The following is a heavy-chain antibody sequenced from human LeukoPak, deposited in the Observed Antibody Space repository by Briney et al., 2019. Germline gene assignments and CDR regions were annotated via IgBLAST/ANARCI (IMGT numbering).Heavy chain of an antibody. D-gene: IGHD5-18*01. J-gene: IGHJ4*02. CDR3: ARGDVDTAVAVDY. V-gene: IGHV4-31*03. CDR1: GGSISSGGYY. CDR2: IYYSGST. Sequence: SETLSLTCTVSGGSISSGGYYWSWIRQHPGKGLEWIGYIYYSGSTYYNPSLKSRVPISVDTSKNQFSLKLSSVTAADTAVYYCARGDVDTAVAVDYWGQGTLVTVSS.